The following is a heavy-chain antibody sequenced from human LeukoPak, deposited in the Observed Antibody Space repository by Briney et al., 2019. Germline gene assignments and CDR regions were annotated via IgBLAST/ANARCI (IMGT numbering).Heavy chain of an antibody. CDR3: ARGVRSGWSPIDY. Sequence: GASVKVSCKASGYTFTSYAMHWVRQAPGQRLEWMGWINAGNGNTKYSQEFQGRVTITRDTSASTAYMELSSLRSEDMAVYYCARGVRSGWSPIDYWGQGTLVTVSS. CDR2: INAGNGNT. J-gene: IGHJ4*02. D-gene: IGHD6-19*01. V-gene: IGHV1-3*03. CDR1: GYTFTSYA.